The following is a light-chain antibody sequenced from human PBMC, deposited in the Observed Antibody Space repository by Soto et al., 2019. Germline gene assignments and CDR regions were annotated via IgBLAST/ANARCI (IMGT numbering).Light chain of an antibody. V-gene: IGLV2-14*01. CDR3: SSYTSSSTLYV. CDR2: DVS. Sequence: QSVLSQPASLSGSTGQSVTISCTGTSSDVGGYNYVSWYQQHPGKAPKLMIYDVSNRPSGVSNRFSGSKSGNTASLTISGLQAEDEADYYCSSYTSSSTLYVFGTGTKVTVL. CDR1: SSDVGGYNY. J-gene: IGLJ1*01.